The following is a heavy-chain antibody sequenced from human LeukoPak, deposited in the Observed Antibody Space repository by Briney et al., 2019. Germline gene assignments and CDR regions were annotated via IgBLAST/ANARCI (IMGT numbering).Heavy chain of an antibody. J-gene: IGHJ4*02. CDR2: IYYSGST. Sequence: KPSGTLSLTCTVSGGSISSSSYYWGWIRQPPGKGLEWIGSIYYSGSTYYNPSLKSRVTISVDTSKNQFSLKLSSVTAADTAVYYCARLPGIAVAGPYFDYWGQGTLVTVSS. V-gene: IGHV4-39*01. CDR3: ARLPGIAVAGPYFDY. D-gene: IGHD6-19*01. CDR1: GGSISSSSYY.